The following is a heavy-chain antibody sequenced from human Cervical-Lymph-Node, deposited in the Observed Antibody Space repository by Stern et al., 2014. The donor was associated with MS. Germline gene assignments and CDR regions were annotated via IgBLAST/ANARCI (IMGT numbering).Heavy chain of an antibody. CDR2: IYYSGST. V-gene: IGHV4-39*01. D-gene: IGHD6-19*01. Sequence: QLQLQESGPGLVKPSETLSLTCTVSGGSISSSSYYWGWIRQPPGKGLEWIGSIYYSGSTYYNPSLKRRVTISVDTSKNQFSLKLSSVTAADTAVYYCARHKGSGLRNFDYWGQGTLVTVSS. CDR3: ARHKGSGLRNFDY. CDR1: GGSISSSSYY. J-gene: IGHJ4*02.